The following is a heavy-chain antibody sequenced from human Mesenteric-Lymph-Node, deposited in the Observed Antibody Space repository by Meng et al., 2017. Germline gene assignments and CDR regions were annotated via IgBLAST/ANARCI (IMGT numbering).Heavy chain of an antibody. V-gene: IGHV3-7*01. CDR1: GFTFSSYW. CDR3: ARDKALFDY. Sequence: GGSLRLSCAASGFTFSSYWMSWVRQAPGKGLEWVDNIKQEGSETYYVDSVKGRFTISRDNAKNSLYLQMNSLRAEDTAVYYCARDKALFDYWGQGTLVTVSS. J-gene: IGHJ4*02. CDR2: IKQEGSET.